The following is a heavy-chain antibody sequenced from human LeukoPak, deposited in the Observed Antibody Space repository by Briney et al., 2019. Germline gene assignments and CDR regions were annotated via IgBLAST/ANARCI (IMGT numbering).Heavy chain of an antibody. D-gene: IGHD2-21*02. CDR3: AKAAYSGGDCYPEEYYFDS. V-gene: IGHV3-43D*04. CDR1: GFTFDDYA. Sequence: GGSLRLSCAASGFTFDDYAMHWVRQAPGKGLEWVSLISWDGGSTYYADSVKGRFTISRDNSKNSLYLQMNSLRAEDTALYYCAKAAYSGGDCYPEEYYFDSWGQGTLVTVSS. CDR2: ISWDGGST. J-gene: IGHJ4*02.